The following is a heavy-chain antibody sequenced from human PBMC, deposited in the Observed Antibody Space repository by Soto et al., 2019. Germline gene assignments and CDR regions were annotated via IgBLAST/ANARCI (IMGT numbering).Heavy chain of an antibody. CDR2: IIPIFGTA. CDR1: GGTFSSYA. D-gene: IGHD2-2*01. J-gene: IGHJ6*02. V-gene: IGHV1-69*13. CDR3: AREDIVVVPAARTRYYYYGMDV. Sequence: ASVKVSCKASGGTFSSYAISWVRQAPGQGLEWMGGIIPIFGTANYAQKFQGRVTITADESTSTAYMELSSLRSEDTAVYYCAREDIVVVPAARTRYYYYGMDVWGQGTTVTVSS.